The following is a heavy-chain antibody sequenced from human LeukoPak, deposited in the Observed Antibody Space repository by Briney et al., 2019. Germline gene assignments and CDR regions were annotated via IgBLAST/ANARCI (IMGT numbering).Heavy chain of an antibody. CDR3: ARDRAGYSYGSTWPIDY. V-gene: IGHV1-18*04. CDR2: ISAYNGNT. J-gene: IGHJ4*02. Sequence: GASVKVSCKASGYTFTSYGISWVRQAPGQGLEWMGWISAYNGNTNYAQKLQGRVTMTTDTSTSTAYMELRSLRSDDTAVYYCARDRAGYSYGSTWPIDYWGQGTLVTVSS. D-gene: IGHD5-18*01. CDR1: GYTFTSYG.